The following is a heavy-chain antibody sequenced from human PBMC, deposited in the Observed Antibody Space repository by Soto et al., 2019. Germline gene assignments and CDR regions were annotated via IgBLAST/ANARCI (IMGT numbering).Heavy chain of an antibody. Sequence: GGSLRLSCAASGFTFSSYSMNWVRQAPGKGLEWVSYISSSSSTIYYADSVKGRFTISRDSAKNSLYLQMNSLRAEDTAVYYCAGLVLLWFGESREDAFDIWGQGTMVTVSS. D-gene: IGHD3-10*01. J-gene: IGHJ3*02. CDR1: GFTFSSYS. CDR2: ISSSSSTI. CDR3: AGLVLLWFGESREDAFDI. V-gene: IGHV3-48*01.